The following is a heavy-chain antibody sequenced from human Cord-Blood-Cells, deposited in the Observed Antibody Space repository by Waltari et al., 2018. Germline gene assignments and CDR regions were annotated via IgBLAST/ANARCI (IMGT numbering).Heavy chain of an antibody. D-gene: IGHD6-13*01. CDR2: INPNSGGT. CDR3: ARGRSKLGSPFDY. Sequence: QVQLVQSGAEVKKPGASVKVSCKASGYTFTGYYMHWVRQAPGQGLEWMGRINPNSGGTKYAQKFQGRVTMTRDTSISAAYMELSRLRSDDTAVYYCARGRSKLGSPFDYWGQGTLVTVSS. V-gene: IGHV1-2*06. J-gene: IGHJ4*02. CDR1: GYTFTGYY.